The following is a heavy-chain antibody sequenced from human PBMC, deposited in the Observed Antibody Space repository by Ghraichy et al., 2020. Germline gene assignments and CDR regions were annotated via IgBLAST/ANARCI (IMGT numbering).Heavy chain of an antibody. J-gene: IGHJ4*02. CDR1: GGSISSNTYY. V-gene: IGHV4-39*01. CDR2: ISYSGTT. D-gene: IGHD2-2*01. Sequence: SETLSLTCTVSGGSISSNTYYWGWVRQPPGKGLEWIGSISYSGTTYYNPSLKSRVTISVDTSKNQFSLKLNSVTAADTAVYYCATYKEVPGLHFDNWGQGTLVTVSS. CDR3: ATYKEVPGLHFDN.